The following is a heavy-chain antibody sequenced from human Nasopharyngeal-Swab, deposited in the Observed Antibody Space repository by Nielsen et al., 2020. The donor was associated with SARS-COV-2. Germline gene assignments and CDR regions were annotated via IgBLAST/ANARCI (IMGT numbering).Heavy chain of an antibody. CDR2: INHSGST. V-gene: IGHV4-34*01. CDR3: ARVRPYYDILTGYYTKNGGYDGMDV. J-gene: IGHJ6*02. D-gene: IGHD3-9*01. Sequence: WIRQPPGKGLEWIGEINHSGSTNYNPSLKSRVTISVDTSKNQFSLKLSSVTAADTAVYYCARVRPYYDILTGYYTKNGGYDGMDVWGQGTTVTSP.